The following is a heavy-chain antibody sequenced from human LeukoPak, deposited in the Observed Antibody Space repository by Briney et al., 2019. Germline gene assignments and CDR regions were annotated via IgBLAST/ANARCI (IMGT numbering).Heavy chain of an antibody. Sequence: GGSLRLSCAASGFTFSSYSMNWVRQAPGKGLEWVSYISSSSSTIYYADSVKGRFTISRDNAKNSLYLQMNSLRAEDTAVYYCARVAGYCSGGSCYHRDYMDVWGKGTTVTVSS. CDR3: ARVAGYCSGGSCYHRDYMDV. CDR2: ISSSSSTI. CDR1: GFTFSSYS. D-gene: IGHD2-15*01. J-gene: IGHJ6*03. V-gene: IGHV3-48*01.